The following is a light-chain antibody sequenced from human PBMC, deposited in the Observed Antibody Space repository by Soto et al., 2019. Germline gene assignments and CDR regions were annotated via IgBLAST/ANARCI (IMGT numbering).Light chain of an antibody. J-gene: IGLJ1*01. V-gene: IGLV2-14*01. CDR2: EVT. Sequence: QSALTQPASVSGSPGQSISISCTGNSSDIGGSKYVSWYQQHPGTAPKLLIYEVTYRPSGVSDRFSGSKSGNTASLTVSGLQAEDEADYYCSSYSNSATLYVFGTVTKLTVL. CDR1: SSDIGGSKY. CDR3: SSYSNSATLYV.